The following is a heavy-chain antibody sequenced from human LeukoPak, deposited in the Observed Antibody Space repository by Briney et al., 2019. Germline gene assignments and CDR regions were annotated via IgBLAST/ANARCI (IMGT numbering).Heavy chain of an antibody. D-gene: IGHD1-1*01. Sequence: GGSLRLSCAASGSTFSSYAMSWVRLAPGKGLEWVSAISGSGGSTYYADSVKGRFTISRDNSKNTLYLQMNSLRAEDTAVYYCARAGWNGDFDYWGQGTLVAVSS. V-gene: IGHV3-23*01. CDR3: ARAGWNGDFDY. CDR2: ISGSGGST. CDR1: GSTFSSYA. J-gene: IGHJ4*02.